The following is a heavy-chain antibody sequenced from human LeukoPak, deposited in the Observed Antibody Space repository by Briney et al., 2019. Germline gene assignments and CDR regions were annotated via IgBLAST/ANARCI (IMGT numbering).Heavy chain of an antibody. J-gene: IGHJ3*02. CDR3: ARDRAWTAFDM. Sequence: GGSLRLSCAASGFTFSSYWMLWVRQAPGKGLVWVSRIKNDGSSTSHADSVKGRFTISRDNAKNTLYLQMNSLRAEDTAVYYCARDRAWTAFDMWGQGTMVTVSS. V-gene: IGHV3-74*01. CDR1: GFTFSSYW. CDR2: IKNDGSST. D-gene: IGHD3/OR15-3a*01.